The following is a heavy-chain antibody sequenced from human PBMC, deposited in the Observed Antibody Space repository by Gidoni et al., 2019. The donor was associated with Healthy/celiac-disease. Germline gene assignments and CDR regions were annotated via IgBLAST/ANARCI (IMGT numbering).Heavy chain of an antibody. V-gene: IGHV1-2*04. Sequence: QVQLVQSGAEVKKPGASVKVSCKASGYTFTGSYIHWVRQAPGQGLEWMGWINPNSGGTNYAQKCQGWVTMTRDTSISTAYMELSRLRSDDTAVDYCARDLYYYDSSGYYYYYGMDVWGQGTTVTVSS. D-gene: IGHD3-22*01. CDR1: GYTFTGSY. CDR3: ARDLYYYDSSGYYYYYGMDV. J-gene: IGHJ6*02. CDR2: INPNSGGT.